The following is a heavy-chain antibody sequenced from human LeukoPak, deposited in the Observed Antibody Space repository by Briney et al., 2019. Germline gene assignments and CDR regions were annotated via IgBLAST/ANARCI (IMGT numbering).Heavy chain of an antibody. Sequence: GSLRLSCAVSGITLSNYGISWVRQSPGKGLESVAGISDSGGRTNYADSVKGRFTISRDNPKNTIYLQMNSLRAEDTAVYFCAKRGVVIRVILVGFHKEAYYFDSWGQGALVTVSS. D-gene: IGHD3-22*01. CDR2: ISDSGGRT. J-gene: IGHJ4*02. CDR3: AKRGVVIRVILVGFHKEAYYFDS. V-gene: IGHV3-23*01. CDR1: GITLSNYG.